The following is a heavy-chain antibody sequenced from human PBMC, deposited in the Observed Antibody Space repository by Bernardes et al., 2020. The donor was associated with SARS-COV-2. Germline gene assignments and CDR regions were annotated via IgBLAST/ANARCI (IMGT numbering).Heavy chain of an antibody. CDR3: ARDLTIMGMDI. Sequence: GGSLRLSRAASGFTVSNDFINWVRQAPGKGLEWVSGIYSGTDIKYADSVKGRFTISRDNSKNTVYLQMNSLRPEDTAVYYCARDLTIMGMDIWGHGTTVKVSS. CDR2: IYSGTDI. J-gene: IGHJ6*02. V-gene: IGHV3-66*02. D-gene: IGHD5-12*01. CDR1: GFTVSNDF.